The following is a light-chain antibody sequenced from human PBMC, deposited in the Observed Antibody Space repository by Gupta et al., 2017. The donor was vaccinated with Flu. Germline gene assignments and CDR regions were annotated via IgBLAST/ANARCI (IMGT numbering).Light chain of an antibody. CDR2: AAS. J-gene: IGKJ1*01. CDR1: QSISSY. CDR3: QQSNSTPRT. V-gene: IGKV1-39*01. Sequence: DIQMTQSPSFLSASVGDRITITWRASQSISSYLNWDQQKPGKAPKLLIYAASSFKSGVPSRFSSSGSATDFTLTISRQQPEDFATYYCQQSNSTPRTFGQGTKVEIK.